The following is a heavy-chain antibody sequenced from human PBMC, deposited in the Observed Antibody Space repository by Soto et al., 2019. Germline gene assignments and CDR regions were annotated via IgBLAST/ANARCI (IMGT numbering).Heavy chain of an antibody. J-gene: IGHJ3*02. D-gene: IGHD6-19*01. CDR2: ISWNSGSI. V-gene: IGHV3-9*01. CDR3: AKEASGWDDAFDI. CDR1: GFTFSSYA. Sequence: GGSLRLSCAASGFTFSSYAMHWVRQAPGKGLEWVSGISWNSGSIGYADSVKGRFTISRDNAKNSLYLQMNSLRAEDTALYYCAKEASGWDDAFDIWGQGAMVTVSS.